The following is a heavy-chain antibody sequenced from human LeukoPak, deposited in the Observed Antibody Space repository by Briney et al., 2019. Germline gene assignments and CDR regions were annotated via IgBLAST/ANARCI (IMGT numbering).Heavy chain of an antibody. CDR2: ISYDGSNK. CDR1: GFTFSSYA. Sequence: GRSLRLSCAASGFTFSSYAMHWVRQAPGKGLEWVAVISYDGSNKYYADSVKGRFTISRDNSKNTLYLQMNSLRAEDTAVYYCARDGPPGLPQQYSFDYWGQETLVTVS. V-gene: IGHV3-30*04. J-gene: IGHJ4*02. CDR3: ARDGPPGLPQQYSFDY. D-gene: IGHD2/OR15-2a*01.